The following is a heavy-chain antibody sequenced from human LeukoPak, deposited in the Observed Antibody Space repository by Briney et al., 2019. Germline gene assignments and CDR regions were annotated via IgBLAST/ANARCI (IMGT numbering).Heavy chain of an antibody. CDR2: ISYDGSNK. Sequence: LGGSLRLSCAASGFTFSSYAMHWVRQAPGKGLEWVAVISYDGSNKYYADSVRGRFTISRDNSKNTLYLQMNSLRAEDTAVYYCAREDPYYCSSTSCPFFDYWGQGTLVTVSS. J-gene: IGHJ4*02. V-gene: IGHV3-30-3*01. D-gene: IGHD2-2*01. CDR3: AREDPYYCSSTSCPFFDY. CDR1: GFTFSSYA.